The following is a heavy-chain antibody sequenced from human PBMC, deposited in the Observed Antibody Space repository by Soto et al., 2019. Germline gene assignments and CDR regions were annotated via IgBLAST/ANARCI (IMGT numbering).Heavy chain of an antibody. CDR1: GYTFTSYG. CDR3: ARGKAGKATTLYYYYGMDV. V-gene: IGHV1-18*01. J-gene: IGHJ6*02. CDR2: ISAYNGNT. Sequence: ASVKVSCKASGYTFTSYGISWVRQAPGQGLEWMGWISAYNGNTNYAQKLQGRVTMTTDTSTSTAYMELRSLRSDDTAVYYCARGKAGKATTLYYYYGMDVWGQGTTVTVSS. D-gene: IGHD1-1*01.